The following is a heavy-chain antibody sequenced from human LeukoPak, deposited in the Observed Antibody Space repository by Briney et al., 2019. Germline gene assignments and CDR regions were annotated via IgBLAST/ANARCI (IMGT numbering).Heavy chain of an antibody. CDR1: GFTFGTYA. CDR2: IKGGGGDP. Sequence: GGSLRLSCAASGFTFGTYAMGWFRQAPGKGLQWVSSIKGGGGDPFYADSVKGRFTISRDNSKNTLFLQLNSLRAEDTAVYYCAKGGHDFNPFYWWGQGTLVTVSS. V-gene: IGHV3-23*01. J-gene: IGHJ4*02. CDR3: AKGGHDFNPFYW. D-gene: IGHD2-21*02.